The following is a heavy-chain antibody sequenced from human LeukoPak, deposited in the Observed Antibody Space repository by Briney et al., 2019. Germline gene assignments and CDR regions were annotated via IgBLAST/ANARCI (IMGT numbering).Heavy chain of an antibody. V-gene: IGHV4-59*01. CDR1: GFTFSSYA. Sequence: GSLRLSCAASGFTFSSYAMSWVRQAPGKGLEWIGYIYYSGSTNYNPSPKSRVTISVDTSKNQFSLKLSSVTAADTAVYYCARGSRGYSYGWGQGTLVTVSS. D-gene: IGHD5-18*01. J-gene: IGHJ4*02. CDR3: ARGSRGYSYG. CDR2: IYYSGST.